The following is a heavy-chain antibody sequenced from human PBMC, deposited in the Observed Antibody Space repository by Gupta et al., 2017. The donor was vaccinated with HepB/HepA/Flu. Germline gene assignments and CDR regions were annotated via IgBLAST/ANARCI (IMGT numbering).Heavy chain of an antibody. Sequence: EVQLVESGGGLVQPGGSLRLSXAVSGFTFSDHAIHWVRQAPGEGLVWVSHINSGGTITSYADSVRGRFTISRDNARNTVYLQMDSLRPEDTAVYYCATNFAFWGQGALVTVSS. CDR2: INSGGTIT. D-gene: IGHD3-3*02. CDR3: ATNFAF. CDR1: GFTFSDHA. J-gene: IGHJ4*02. V-gene: IGHV3-74*03.